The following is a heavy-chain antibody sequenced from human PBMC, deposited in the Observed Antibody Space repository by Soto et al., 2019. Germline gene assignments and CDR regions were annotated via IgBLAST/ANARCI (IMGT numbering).Heavy chain of an antibody. CDR1: GGSISSGGYY. V-gene: IGHV4-31*03. CDR2: IYYSGST. CDR3: ARRPPRVGLDY. Sequence: SETLSLTCTVSGGSISSGGYYWSWIRQHPGKGLEWIGYIYYSGSTYYNPSLKSRVTISVDTSKNQFSLKLSSVTAADTAVYYCARRPPRVGLDYWGQGTLVTVSS. J-gene: IGHJ4*02.